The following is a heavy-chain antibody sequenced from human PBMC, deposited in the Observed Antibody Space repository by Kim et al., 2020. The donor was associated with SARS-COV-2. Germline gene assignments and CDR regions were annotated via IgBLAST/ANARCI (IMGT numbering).Heavy chain of an antibody. CDR1: GFTFSSAW. V-gene: IGHV3-7*01. CDR3: AGDIDECGYDRNDY. J-gene: IGHJ4*02. D-gene: IGHD5-12*01. Sequence: GGSLRLSCAASGFTFSSAWMTWFRQAPGKGIEWVANINRDGSQENYVDSVKGRFTISRDNAKSSVFLQMYNLRAEAMVVFYSAGDIDECGYDRNDYWGQGSGVTASS. CDR2: INRDGSQE.